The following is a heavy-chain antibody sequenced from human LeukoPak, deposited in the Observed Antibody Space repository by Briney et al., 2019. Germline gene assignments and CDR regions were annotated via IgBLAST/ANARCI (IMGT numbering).Heavy chain of an antibody. Sequence: SETLSLTCTVSGGSISDNYLSWIRQPPRKGLEWMGYISSSGSTQYDPSLESRLTISLDTSKNQVSLKLRSVTAADTAIYFCARGHYDLAPWGQGILVTVSS. D-gene: IGHD4-17*01. CDR3: ARGHYDLAP. CDR1: GGSISDNY. V-gene: IGHV4-59*01. J-gene: IGHJ5*02. CDR2: ISSSGST.